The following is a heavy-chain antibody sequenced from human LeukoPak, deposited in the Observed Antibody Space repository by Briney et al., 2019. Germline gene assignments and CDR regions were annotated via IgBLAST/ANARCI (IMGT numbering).Heavy chain of an antibody. CDR2: INHSGST. D-gene: IGHD5-12*01. CDR3: ARGGYSGYLTY. CDR1: GGSFSGYY. Sequence: SETLSLTCAVYGGSFSGYYWSWIRQPPGKGLEWIGEINHSGSTNYNPSLKSRVTISVDTSKNQFSLKLSAVTAADTAVYYCARGGYSGYLTYWGQGTLVTVSS. J-gene: IGHJ4*02. V-gene: IGHV4-34*01.